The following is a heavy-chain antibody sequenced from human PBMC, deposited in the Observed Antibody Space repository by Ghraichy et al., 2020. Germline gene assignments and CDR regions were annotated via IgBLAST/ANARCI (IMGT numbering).Heavy chain of an antibody. CDR1: GFTVSSNY. CDR2: IYSGGST. Sequence: GGSLRLSCAASGFTVSSNYMSWVRQAPGKGLEWVSVIYSGGSTYYADSVKSRFTISRDNSKNTLYLQMNSLRAEDTAVYYCARGYYDTSGYFGGNYWGLGTLVTVSS. CDR3: ARGYYDTSGYFGGNY. V-gene: IGHV3-53*01. J-gene: IGHJ4*02. D-gene: IGHD3-22*01.